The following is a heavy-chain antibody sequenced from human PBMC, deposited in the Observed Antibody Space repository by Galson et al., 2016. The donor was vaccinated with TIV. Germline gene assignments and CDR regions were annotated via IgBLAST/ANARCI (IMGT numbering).Heavy chain of an antibody. CDR1: GYTFINYA. V-gene: IGHV1-3*01. CDR2: INPGNGNT. Sequence: SVKVSCKASGYTFINYAMYWVRQAPGQRLEWMGWINPGNGNTRYSETFRGRVTLTRDTSATTAYMELTSLTSDDTAVYYCANQGYSSWYSFEIWGQGTTVTVSS. CDR3: ANQGYSSWYSFEI. J-gene: IGHJ6*02. D-gene: IGHD6-13*01.